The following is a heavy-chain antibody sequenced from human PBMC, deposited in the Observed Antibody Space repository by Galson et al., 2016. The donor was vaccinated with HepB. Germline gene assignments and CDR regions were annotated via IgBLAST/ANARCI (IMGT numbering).Heavy chain of an antibody. CDR1: GSAFRDYA. Sequence: SLRLSCAASGSAFRDYAMVWVRQAPGRGPGWVSGISDTGSHKFYADHVKGRFTIPRDNPKNTLYLQMNSLTTEDTAIYYCAKDRYARGWYGYYGLDVWGPGTTVTVSS. CDR2: ISDTGSHK. J-gene: IGHJ6*02. V-gene: IGHV3-23*01. CDR3: AKDRYARGWYGYYGLDV. D-gene: IGHD6-19*01.